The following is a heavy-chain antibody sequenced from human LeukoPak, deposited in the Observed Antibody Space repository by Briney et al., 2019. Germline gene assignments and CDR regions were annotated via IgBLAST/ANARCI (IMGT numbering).Heavy chain of an antibody. V-gene: IGHV3-30*04. CDR1: GFTFSSYA. D-gene: IGHD5-24*01. Sequence: PGGSLRLSCAASGFTFSSYAMHWVRQAPGKGLEWVAVISYDGSNKYYADSVKGRFTISRDNSENTLYLQMNSLRAEDTAVYYCAREEMAYSFDYWGQGTLVTVSS. CDR2: ISYDGSNK. J-gene: IGHJ4*02. CDR3: AREEMAYSFDY.